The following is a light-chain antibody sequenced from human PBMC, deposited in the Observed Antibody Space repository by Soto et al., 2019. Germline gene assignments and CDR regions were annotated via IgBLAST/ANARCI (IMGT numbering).Light chain of an antibody. J-gene: IGKJ1*01. CDR1: QSLLHSNGYNY. CDR2: QTS. V-gene: IGKV2-28*01. Sequence: DIVLTQSPLYLPVTPGEPASISCRSSQSLLHSNGYNYLDWYLQRSGQSPHLLIYQTSNRSSGVPDRFSGSGSGRDFTLRISRVESEDVGVYYCMQALETAPWTFGQGTKVDIK. CDR3: MQALETAPWT.